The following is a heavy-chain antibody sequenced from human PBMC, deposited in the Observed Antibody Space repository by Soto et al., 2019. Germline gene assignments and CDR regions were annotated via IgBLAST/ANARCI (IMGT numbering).Heavy chain of an antibody. CDR2: MYNTGST. CDR3: ARDLWGYCGTDCYPLDV. CDR1: GGSISRYY. Sequence: QVQLQESGPGLVKPSETLSLTCTVSGGSISRYYWSWIRQPPGKGLGWIGYMYNTGSTVYNPSFKRRVSISVDKSKIQFSLKLNSVTAADTAVYYCARDLWGYCGTDCYPLDVWGQGTTVTVSS. V-gene: IGHV4-59*01. J-gene: IGHJ6*02. D-gene: IGHD2-21*02.